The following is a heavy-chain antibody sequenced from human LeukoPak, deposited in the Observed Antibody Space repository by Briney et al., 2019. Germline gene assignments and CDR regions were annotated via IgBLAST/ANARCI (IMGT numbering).Heavy chain of an antibody. Sequence: GGSLRLSCAASGFSVSSYAMSWVRQTPEKGLEWVSANAVGSESRYYADSVKGRFTISRDNSKNTLYLQMNSLRAEDTAVYYCAKSGGSGWYWNLAFDIWGQGTMVTVSS. CDR1: GFSVSSYA. V-gene: IGHV3-23*01. CDR3: AKSGGSGWYWNLAFDI. CDR2: NAVGSESR. D-gene: IGHD6-19*01. J-gene: IGHJ3*02.